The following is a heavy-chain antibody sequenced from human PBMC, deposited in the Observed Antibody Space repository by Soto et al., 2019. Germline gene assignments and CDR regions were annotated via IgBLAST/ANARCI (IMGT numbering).Heavy chain of an antibody. Sequence: SETLSLTCTVSGGSISSDDYYWSWIRQAPGRGLEWIGYIHSSGSIYYNPSLKSRATMSIDTAGNQFSLKVSSVTVAETAVYYCAKDLDGLHDDTSGPFPRPGWGQGTLVTVSS. CDR2: IHSSGSI. CDR3: AKDLDGLHDDTSGPFPRPG. V-gene: IGHV4-30-4*01. J-gene: IGHJ1*01. D-gene: IGHD3-22*01. CDR1: GGSISSDDYY.